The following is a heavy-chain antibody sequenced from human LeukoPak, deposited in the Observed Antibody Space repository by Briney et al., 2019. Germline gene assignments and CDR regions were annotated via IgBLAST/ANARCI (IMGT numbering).Heavy chain of an antibody. CDR3: TTALEPYYDYVWGSYRDVGFDY. V-gene: IGHV3-15*01. J-gene: IGHJ4*02. CDR2: IKSKTDGGTT. Sequence: AGGSLRLSCAASGFTFSSYEMSWVRQAPGKGLEWVGRIKSKTDGGTTDYAAPVKGRFTISRDDSKNTLYLQMNSLKTEDTAVYYCTTALEPYYDYVWGSYRDVGFDYWGQGTLVTVSS. D-gene: IGHD3-16*02. CDR1: GFTFSSYE.